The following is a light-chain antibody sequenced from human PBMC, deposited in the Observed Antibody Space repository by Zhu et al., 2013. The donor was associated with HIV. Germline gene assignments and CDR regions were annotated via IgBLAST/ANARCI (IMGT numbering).Light chain of an antibody. Sequence: DIVLTQSPGTLSLSPGERATLSCRASQSVSSNFLAWYQQKPGQAPRLLISGASRRATGIPDRFTGSGSGTDFTLTIDRLEPEDFAVYYCQQYGGSPPLTFGGGTKVDLK. CDR2: GAS. J-gene: IGKJ4*01. CDR1: QSVSSNF. V-gene: IGKV3-20*01. CDR3: QQYGGSPPLT.